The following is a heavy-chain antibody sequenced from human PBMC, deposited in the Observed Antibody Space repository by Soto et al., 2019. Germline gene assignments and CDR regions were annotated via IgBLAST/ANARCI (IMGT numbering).Heavy chain of an antibody. CDR3: ARNHLRRLGGDSYFDY. J-gene: IGHJ4*02. CDR2: IYYSGST. Sequence: SETLSLTCTVSGGSISSYYWSWIRQPPGKGLEWIGYIYYSGSTNYNPSLKSRVTISVDTSKNQFSLKLSSVTAADTAVYYCARNHLRRLGGDSYFDYWGQGTLVTVSS. V-gene: IGHV4-59*01. D-gene: IGHD2-21*02. CDR1: GGSISSYY.